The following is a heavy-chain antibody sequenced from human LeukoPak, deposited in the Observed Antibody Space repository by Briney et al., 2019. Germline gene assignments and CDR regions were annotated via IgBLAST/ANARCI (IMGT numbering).Heavy chain of an antibody. CDR1: GYSISSGYY. J-gene: IGHJ4*02. D-gene: IGHD3-22*01. Sequence: SETLSLTCTVSGYSISSGYYWGWIRQPPGKGLEWIGSIYHSGSTYYNPSLKSRVTISVDTSKNQFSLELSSVTAADTAVYYCAREPYYHDSSGYVSHYWGQGTLVTVSS. V-gene: IGHV4-38-2*02. CDR2: IYHSGST. CDR3: AREPYYHDSSGYVSHY.